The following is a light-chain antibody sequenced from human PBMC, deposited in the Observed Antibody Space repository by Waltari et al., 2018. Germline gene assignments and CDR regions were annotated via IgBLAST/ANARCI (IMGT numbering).Light chain of an antibody. J-gene: IGLJ3*02. Sequence: QSALTQPASMSASPGQSITISCTGTSSDIGAYNYVSWYQQHPGKAPKLLIYGVRNRPSGVADRFSGSKSGNSASLTISGLQAEDEADYYCSSVTSSSTHVFGGGTQLTVL. CDR2: GVR. CDR3: SSVTSSSTHV. CDR1: SSDIGAYNY. V-gene: IGLV2-14*01.